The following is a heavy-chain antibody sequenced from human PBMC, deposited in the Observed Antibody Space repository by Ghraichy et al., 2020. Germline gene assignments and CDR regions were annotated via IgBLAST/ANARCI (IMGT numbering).Heavy chain of an antibody. CDR2: IYYSGST. J-gene: IGHJ4*02. CDR3: AREKGSSGYYSYFDY. V-gene: IGHV4-31*03. D-gene: IGHD3-22*01. CDR1: GGSISSGGYY. Sequence: TLSLTCTVSGGSISSGGYYWSWIRQHPGKGLEWIGYIYYSGSTYYNPSLKSRVTISVDTSKNQFSLKLSSVTAADTAVYYCAREKGSSGYYSYFDYWGQGTLVTVSS.